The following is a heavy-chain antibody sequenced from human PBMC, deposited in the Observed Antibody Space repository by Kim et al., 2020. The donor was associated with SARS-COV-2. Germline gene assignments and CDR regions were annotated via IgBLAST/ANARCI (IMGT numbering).Heavy chain of an antibody. V-gene: IGHV3-30*18. Sequence: GGSLRLSCAASGFTFSSYGMHWVRQAPGKGLEWVAVISYDGSNKYYADSVKGRFTISRDNSKNTLYLQMNSLRAEDTAVYYCAKSPGDYYDSRDGRAHAFDIWGQGTMVTVSS. D-gene: IGHD3-22*01. CDR2: ISYDGSNK. J-gene: IGHJ3*02. CDR1: GFTFSSYG. CDR3: AKSPGDYYDSRDGRAHAFDI.